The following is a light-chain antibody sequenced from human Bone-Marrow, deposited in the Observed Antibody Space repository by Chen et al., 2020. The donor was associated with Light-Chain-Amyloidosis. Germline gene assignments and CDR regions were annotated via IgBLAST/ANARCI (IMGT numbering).Light chain of an antibody. V-gene: IGKV3-20*01. CDR2: GSS. J-gene: IGKJ4*01. CDR1: QTISSNY. Sequence: IVLTQSPGTLSLSPGEGANLSCRASQTISSNYLTWYQQKVGPAPRRLIYGSSSRATGIPDRFTGSGSGTDFTLTINRLEPEDFAMYYCQQYGTSPLTFGGGTKVEIK. CDR3: QQYGTSPLT.